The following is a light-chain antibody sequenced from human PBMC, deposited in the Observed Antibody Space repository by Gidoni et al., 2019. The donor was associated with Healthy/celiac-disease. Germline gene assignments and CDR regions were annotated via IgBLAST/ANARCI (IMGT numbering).Light chain of an antibody. CDR1: QSISSW. CDR3: QQYNSYWT. CDR2: KAS. J-gene: IGKJ1*01. Sequence: DIQMNKSPSTLSASVGDRVTITCRASQSISSWLAWYQQRPGKAPKLLIYKASSLESGVPSRFSVSGSGTEFTLTISSLQPDDFSTYYCQQYNSYWTFXXXTKVEIK. V-gene: IGKV1-5*03.